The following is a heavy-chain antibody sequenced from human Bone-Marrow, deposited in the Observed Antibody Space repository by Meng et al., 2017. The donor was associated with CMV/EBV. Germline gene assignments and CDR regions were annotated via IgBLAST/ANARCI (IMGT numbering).Heavy chain of an antibody. D-gene: IGHD3-22*01. CDR3: ARSNYHDSSGYSYYYYGMDV. CDR2: IYPGDSDT. V-gene: IGHV5-51*01. CDR1: GASFTSYW. Sequence: GGSLRLSCKGSGASFTSYWIGWVRQMPGKGLEWMGIIYPGDSDTRYSPSFQGQVTISADKSISTAYLQWRSLKASDTAMYYCARSNYHDSSGYSYYYYGMDVWAQGTTATVSS. J-gene: IGHJ6*02.